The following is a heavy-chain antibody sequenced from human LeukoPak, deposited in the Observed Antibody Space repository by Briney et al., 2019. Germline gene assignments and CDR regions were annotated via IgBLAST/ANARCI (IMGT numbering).Heavy chain of an antibody. J-gene: IGHJ6*03. CDR2: ITGSGGRT. V-gene: IGHV3-23*01. D-gene: IGHD2-2*01. CDR1: GFTFSVYG. CDR3: AKDGDCSSTSCYFGYYYYYMDV. Sequence: GGSLRLSCAVSGFTFSVYGMSWVRQAPGKGLEWVSAITGSGGRTYYADSEKGRFTISRDNSKNTLYLQMNSLRAEDTAVYYCAKDGDCSSTSCYFGYYYYYMDVWGKGTTVTISS.